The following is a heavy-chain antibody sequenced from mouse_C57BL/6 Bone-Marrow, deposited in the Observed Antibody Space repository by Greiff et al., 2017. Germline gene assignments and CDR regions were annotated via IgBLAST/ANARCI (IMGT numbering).Heavy chain of an antibody. CDR2: IDPSDSYT. D-gene: IGHD1-1*01. J-gene: IGHJ2*01. V-gene: IGHV1-59*01. Sequence: QVQLQQPGAELVRPGTSVKLSCKASGYTFTSYWMHWVKQRPGQGLEWIGVIDPSDSYTNYNQKFKGKATLTVDTSSSTAYMQLSSLTSEDSAVYYCARSYYGSSFDGWGQGTTLTVSS. CDR1: GYTFTSYW. CDR3: ARSYYGSSFDG.